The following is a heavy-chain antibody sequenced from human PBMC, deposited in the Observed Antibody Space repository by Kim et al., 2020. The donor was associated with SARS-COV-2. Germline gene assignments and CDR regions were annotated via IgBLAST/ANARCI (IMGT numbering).Heavy chain of an antibody. D-gene: IGHD5-12*01. Sequence: SETLSLTCTVSGGSISSYYWSWIRQPPGKGLEWIGYIYYSGSTNYNPSLKSRLTISVDRSKNQFSLKLSSVTAADTAVYYCAVYSGYYYYCMDVWGQGTTVTVSS. J-gene: IGHJ6*02. CDR1: GGSISSYY. V-gene: IGHV4-59*13. CDR2: IYYSGST. CDR3: AVYSGYYYYCMDV.